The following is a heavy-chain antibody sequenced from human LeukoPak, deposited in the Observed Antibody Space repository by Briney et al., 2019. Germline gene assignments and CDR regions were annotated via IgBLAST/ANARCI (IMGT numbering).Heavy chain of an antibody. CDR2: IHYSGST. D-gene: IGHD2-15*01. CDR1: GVSISSGGYY. J-gene: IGHJ4*02. Sequence: PSQTLSLTCTVSGVSISSGGYYWSWIRQHPGKGLEWIGYIHYSGSTYYHPSLKSRVTISVDTSKNQFSLKLSSVTAADTAVYYCARAPGYCSGGSCRPGAYYFDYWGQGTLVTVSS. CDR3: ARAPGYCSGGSCRPGAYYFDY. V-gene: IGHV4-31*03.